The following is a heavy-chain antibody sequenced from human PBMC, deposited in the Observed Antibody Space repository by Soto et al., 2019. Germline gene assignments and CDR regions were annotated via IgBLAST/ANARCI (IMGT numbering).Heavy chain of an antibody. CDR1: GGSISSGGYY. V-gene: IGHV4-31*03. CDR2: IYYSGST. J-gene: IGHJ4*02. CDR3: ARDLAGYSYGHAFDY. Sequence: QVQLQESGPGLVKPSQTLSLTCTVSGGSISSGGYYWSWIRQHPGKGLEWIGYIYYSGSTYYNPSLKSRVTISVYTSKNQISLKLSSVTAADTAVYYCARDLAGYSYGHAFDYWGQGTLVTVSS. D-gene: IGHD5-18*01.